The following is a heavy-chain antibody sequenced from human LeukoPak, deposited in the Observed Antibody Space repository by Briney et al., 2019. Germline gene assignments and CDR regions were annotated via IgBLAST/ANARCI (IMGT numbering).Heavy chain of an antibody. V-gene: IGHV3-11*01. CDR2: ISSSGSTI. D-gene: IGHD3-10*01. CDR1: GFTFSSYW. J-gene: IGHJ4*02. Sequence: PGGSLRLSCAASGFTFSSYWMSWIRQAPGKGLEWVSYISSSGSTIYYADSVKGRFTISRDNAKNSLYLQMNSLRAEDTAVYYCAREGPHVLWARGVFDYWGQGTLVTVSS. CDR3: AREGPHVLWARGVFDY.